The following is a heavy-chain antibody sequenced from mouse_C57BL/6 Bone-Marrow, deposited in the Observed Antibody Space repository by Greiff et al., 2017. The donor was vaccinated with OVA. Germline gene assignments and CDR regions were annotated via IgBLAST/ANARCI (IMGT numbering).Heavy chain of an antibody. CDR1: GYTFTSYW. D-gene: IGHD1-1*01. V-gene: IGHV1-50*01. Sequence: QVQLQQSGAELVKPGASVKLSCKASGYTFTSYWMQWVKQRPGQGLEWIGEIDPSDSYTNYNQKFKGKATLTVDTSSSTAYMQLSSLTSEDSAVYYCAYYYGSNWYFDVWGTGTTVTVSS. CDR3: AYYYGSNWYFDV. CDR2: IDPSDSYT. J-gene: IGHJ1*03.